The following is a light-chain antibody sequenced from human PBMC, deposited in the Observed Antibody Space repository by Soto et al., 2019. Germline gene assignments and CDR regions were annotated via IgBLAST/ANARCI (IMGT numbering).Light chain of an antibody. Sequence: PGERVTVSCRASQSVSSNLAWYQQKPGQAPRLLIYDVSNRATGIPARFSGSGSGTDFTLTISSLQPNDFATYYCQHYKMYSPWTFGQGTKVDIK. V-gene: IGKV3D-15*01. CDR2: DVS. J-gene: IGKJ1*01. CDR3: QHYKMYSPWT. CDR1: QSVSSN.